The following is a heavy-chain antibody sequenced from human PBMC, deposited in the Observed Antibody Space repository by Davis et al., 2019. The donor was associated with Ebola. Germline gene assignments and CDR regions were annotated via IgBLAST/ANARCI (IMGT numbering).Heavy chain of an antibody. V-gene: IGHV4-34*01. CDR3: ARNLVTGLSFDALDF. D-gene: IGHD2-21*02. Sequence: SETLSLTCAVYGGSFSGYYWSWIRQPPGKGLEWIGEINHSGSTNYNPSLKSRVTISVDTSKNQFSLRLSAVTAADTAVYYCARNLVTGLSFDALDFWGQGTLVTVSS. CDR2: INHSGST. J-gene: IGHJ3*01. CDR1: GGSFSGYY.